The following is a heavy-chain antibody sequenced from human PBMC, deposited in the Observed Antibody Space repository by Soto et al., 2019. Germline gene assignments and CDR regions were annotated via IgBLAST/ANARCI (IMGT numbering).Heavy chain of an antibody. V-gene: IGHV4-31*03. J-gene: IGHJ1*01. Sequence: QVQLRESGPGLVKPSQTLSLTCTVSGGSISSDNYYWNWIRQRPGKGLEWIGDIFDNGYTYYNPSLKSRVTISQDTSKNQFFLNLTSVTAADTTVYFCARSIMPWGQGTLVTVSS. D-gene: IGHD2-2*01. CDR2: IFDNGYT. CDR3: ARSIMP. CDR1: GGSISSDNYY.